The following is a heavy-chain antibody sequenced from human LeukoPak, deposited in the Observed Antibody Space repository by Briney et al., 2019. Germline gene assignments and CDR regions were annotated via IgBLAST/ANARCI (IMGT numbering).Heavy chain of an antibody. D-gene: IGHD4-17*01. CDR1: GFTFSSYG. Sequence: PGGSLRLSCAASGFTFSSYGMYWVRQAPGKGLEWVSAITGSGGSTYYADSVKGRFTISRDNSKNTLYLQMNSLRAEDTAVYYCAGLATVTTGSFIDYWGQGTLVTVSS. CDR3: AGLATVTTGSFIDY. V-gene: IGHV3-23*01. J-gene: IGHJ4*02. CDR2: ITGSGGST.